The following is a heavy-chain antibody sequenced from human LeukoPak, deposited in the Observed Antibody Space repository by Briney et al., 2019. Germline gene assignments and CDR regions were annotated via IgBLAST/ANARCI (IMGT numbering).Heavy chain of an antibody. CDR3: AKTRPLDSSSWSHGDY. D-gene: IGHD6-13*01. CDR2: ISGSGDST. J-gene: IGHJ4*02. V-gene: IGHV3-23*01. CDR1: GFTFSSYA. Sequence: GGSLRLSCAASGFTFSSYAMSWVRQAPGKGVEWVSAISGSGDSTYYGDSVKGRFTISRDNSNNTLYLQMNSLRAEDTAVYYCAKTRPLDSSSWSHGDYWGQGTLVAVSS.